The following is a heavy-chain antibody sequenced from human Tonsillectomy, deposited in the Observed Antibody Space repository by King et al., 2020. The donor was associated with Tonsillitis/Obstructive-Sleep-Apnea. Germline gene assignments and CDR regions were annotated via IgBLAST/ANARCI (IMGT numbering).Heavy chain of an antibody. D-gene: IGHD1-26*01. Sequence: VQLVESGGGLVKPGGSLRLSCAASGFTFSSYSMNWVRQAPGKGLEWVSSISSSSSYIYYADSVKGRFTNSRDNAKISLYLQMNSLRAEDTAVYYCARYRERYGYYYYYYMDVWGKGTTVTVSS. CDR2: ISSSSSYI. V-gene: IGHV3-21*01. J-gene: IGHJ6*03. CDR1: GFTFSSYS. CDR3: ARYRERYGYYYYYYMDV.